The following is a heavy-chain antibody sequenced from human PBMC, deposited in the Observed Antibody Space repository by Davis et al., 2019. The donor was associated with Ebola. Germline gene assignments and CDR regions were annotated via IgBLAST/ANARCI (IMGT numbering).Heavy chain of an antibody. CDR1: GFTFSSYV. CDR3: AKDPSAMVTTTGPLGY. D-gene: IGHD5-18*01. V-gene: IGHV3-23*01. Sequence: GGSLRLSCSGSGFTFSSYVMNWVRQTPGKGLEWVSGISGYGSTYYADSVKGRFTISRDNSKNTLYLQMNSLRAEDTAVYYCAKDPSAMVTTTGPLGYWGQGTLVTVSS. CDR2: ISGYGST. J-gene: IGHJ4*02.